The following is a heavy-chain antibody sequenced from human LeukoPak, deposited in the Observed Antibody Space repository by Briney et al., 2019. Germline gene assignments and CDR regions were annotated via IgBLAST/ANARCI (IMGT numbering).Heavy chain of an antibody. CDR2: ISGSGGST. D-gene: IGHD3-3*01. CDR1: GFTFSSYA. J-gene: IGHJ4*02. Sequence: PGGSPRLSCAASGFTFSSYAMSWVRQAPGKGLEWVSAISGSGGSTYYADSVKGRFTISRDNSKNTLYLQMNSLRAEDTAVYYCPKEPSVEIFGVAYFDYWGQGTLVTVSS. CDR3: PKEPSVEIFGVAYFDY. V-gene: IGHV3-23*01.